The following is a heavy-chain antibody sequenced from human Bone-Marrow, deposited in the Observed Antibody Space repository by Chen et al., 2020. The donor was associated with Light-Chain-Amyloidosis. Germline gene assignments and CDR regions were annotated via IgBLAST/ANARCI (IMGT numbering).Heavy chain of an antibody. Sequence: EVQLVESGGGLLQRGGSLRLSCAASGFAFSSYAMSWVRQAPGKGLGGVSIIRGGGGSRYSGDAVEGRLTISRDNSKNALLLKVNSLRADDTAVYYCAKDISYDDILPGYPADAFDIWGQGTMVTVSS. V-gene: IGHV3-23*04. CDR1: GFAFSSYA. CDR2: IRGGGGSR. D-gene: IGHD3-9*01. CDR3: AKDISYDDILPGYPADAFDI. J-gene: IGHJ3*02.